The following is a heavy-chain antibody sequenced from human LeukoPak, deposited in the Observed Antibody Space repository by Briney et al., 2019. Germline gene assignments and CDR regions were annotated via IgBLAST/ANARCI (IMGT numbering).Heavy chain of an antibody. V-gene: IGHV3-30*04. CDR1: GFTFSSYD. CDR2: ISYDGSNK. CDR3: ARDMGDSSGYFDY. D-gene: IGHD3-22*01. Sequence: GGSLRLSCAASGFTFSSYDMHWARQAPGKGLEWVAVISYDGSNKYYADSVRGRFTISRDNSKNTLYLQMNSLRAEDTAVYYCARDMGDSSGYFDYWGQGTLVTVSS. J-gene: IGHJ4*02.